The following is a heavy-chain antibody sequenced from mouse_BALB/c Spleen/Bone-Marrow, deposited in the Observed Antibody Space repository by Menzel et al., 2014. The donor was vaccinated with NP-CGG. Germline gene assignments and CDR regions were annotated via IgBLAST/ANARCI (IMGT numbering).Heavy chain of an antibody. Sequence: EVMLVESGEGLVQPGGSRKLSCAASGFTFSSFGMHWVRQAPEKGLEWVAYISSGSSTIYYADTVKGRFTISRDNPKNTLFLQMTSLRSEDTAMYYCTRKGALITHYYAMDYWGQGTSVTVSS. CDR1: GFTFSSFG. D-gene: IGHD2-4*01. V-gene: IGHV5-17*02. CDR2: ISSGSSTI. CDR3: TRKGALITHYYAMDY. J-gene: IGHJ4*01.